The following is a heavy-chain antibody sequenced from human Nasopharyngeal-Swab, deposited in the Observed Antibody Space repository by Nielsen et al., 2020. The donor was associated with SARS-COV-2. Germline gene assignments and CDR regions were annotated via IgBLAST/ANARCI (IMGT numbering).Heavy chain of an antibody. CDR3: ARESGSLSSSDAFDI. J-gene: IGHJ3*02. V-gene: IGHV4-39*07. CDR1: GGSISSSSYY. Sequence: SETLSLTCTVSGGSISSSSYYWGWIRQPPGRGLEWIGNIYYSGSTYYNPSLKSRVTISADTSKNQFSLKLSSVTAADTAVYYCARESGSLSSSDAFDIWGQGTMVTVSS. D-gene: IGHD1-26*01. CDR2: IYYSGST.